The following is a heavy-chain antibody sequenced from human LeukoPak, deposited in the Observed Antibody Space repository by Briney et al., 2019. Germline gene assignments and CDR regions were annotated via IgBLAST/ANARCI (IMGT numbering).Heavy chain of an antibody. CDR1: VFTFSGYW. V-gene: IGHV3-74*01. CDR2: IKNDGSST. CDR3: ARSDWFDP. J-gene: IGHJ5*02. Sequence: PGGSLRLSCAASVFTFSGYWMHRVRQAPEKGLVWVSRIKNDGSSTSYADSVRGRFTVSRDNTKNTLYLQMNSLRAEDTAVYYCARSDWFDPWGQGTLVIVSS.